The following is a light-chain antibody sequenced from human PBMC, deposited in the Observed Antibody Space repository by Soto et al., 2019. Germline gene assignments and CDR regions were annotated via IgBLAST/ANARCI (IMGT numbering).Light chain of an antibody. CDR1: SSNIGAGYD. CDR3: QSYDRSLSGSGV. CDR2: GNS. J-gene: IGLJ2*01. V-gene: IGLV1-40*01. Sequence: QAVVTQPHSVSGAPGQRVTISCTWSSSNIGAGYDVHWYQQLPGTAPKLLIYGNSNRPSGVPDRFSGSKSGTSASLAITGLQAEDEADYYCQSYDRSLSGSGVFGGGTKVTVL.